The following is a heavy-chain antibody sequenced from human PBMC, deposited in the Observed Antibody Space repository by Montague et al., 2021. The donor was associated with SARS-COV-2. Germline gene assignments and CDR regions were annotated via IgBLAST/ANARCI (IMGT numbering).Heavy chain of an antibody. V-gene: IGHV3-30-3*01. J-gene: IGHJ6*02. CDR2: ISYDGGNK. Sequence: SLRLSCAASGFTFSSYAMHWVRQAPGKGLEWVAVISYDGGNKYYADSVKGRFTISRDNSKNTLYLQMNSLRAEVTAVYYCARDREITMVRGAPLYGMDVWGQGTTVTVSS. CDR1: GFTFSSYA. CDR3: ARDREITMVRGAPLYGMDV. D-gene: IGHD3-10*01.